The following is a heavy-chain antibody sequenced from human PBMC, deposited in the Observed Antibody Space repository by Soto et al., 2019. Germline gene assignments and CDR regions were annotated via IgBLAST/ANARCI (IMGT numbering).Heavy chain of an antibody. Sequence: QLQLQESGPGLVKPSETLSLTCTVSGSSISSYNYYWTWIRQSPGKGPEWIATGPTYYSPSLSGRATISLDTSKNQFSSKMKSVTAADTAIYYCATYGGDTGRFDYWGPGILVTVSS. CDR2: TGPT. CDR1: GSSISSYNYY. CDR3: ATYGGDTGRFDY. J-gene: IGHJ4*02. D-gene: IGHD4-17*01. V-gene: IGHV4-39*01.